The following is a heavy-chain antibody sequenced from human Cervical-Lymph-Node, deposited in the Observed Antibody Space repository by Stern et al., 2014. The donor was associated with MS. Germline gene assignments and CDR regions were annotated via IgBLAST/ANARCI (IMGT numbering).Heavy chain of an antibody. CDR1: GFSLSTSGVG. V-gene: IGHV2-5*02. J-gene: IGHJ4*02. D-gene: IGHD4-17*01. Sequence: QVTLRESGPTLVKPTQTLTLTCTFSGFSLSTSGVGVGWIRQPPGKALEWLALIYGDDDKRYSPSLKSRLTITKDTSKNQVVLTMTNMDPVDTATYYCAHNDYGDYGVLFDYWGQGTLVTVSS. CDR3: AHNDYGDYGVLFDY. CDR2: IYGDDDK.